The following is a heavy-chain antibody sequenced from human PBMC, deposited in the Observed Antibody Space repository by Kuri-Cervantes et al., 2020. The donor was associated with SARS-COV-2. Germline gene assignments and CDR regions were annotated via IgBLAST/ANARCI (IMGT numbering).Heavy chain of an antibody. J-gene: IGHJ4*02. Sequence: ESLKISCAVYGGSFSGYYWSWIRQPPGKGLEWIGEINHSGSTNYNPSLKSRVTISVDTSKNQFSLKLSSVTAADTAVHYCAREVAAAGYWGQGTLVTVSS. V-gene: IGHV4-34*01. CDR3: AREVAAAGY. CDR2: INHSGST. D-gene: IGHD6-13*01. CDR1: GGSFSGYY.